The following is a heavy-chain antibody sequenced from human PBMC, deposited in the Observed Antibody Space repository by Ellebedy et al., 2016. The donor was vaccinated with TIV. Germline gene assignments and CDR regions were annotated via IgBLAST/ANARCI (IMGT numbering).Heavy chain of an antibody. CDR1: GGSISSADYY. Sequence: LRLSXTVSGGSISSADYYWTWIRQPPGKGLEWIGYINYSVNTYYNPSLKIRATISLDTSKNQFLLRLHSLTAADTAIYYCARELRWFEEHRYDHWGQGTQVIVSS. D-gene: IGHD3-10*01. CDR3: ARELRWFEEHRYDH. CDR2: INYSVNT. J-gene: IGHJ4*02. V-gene: IGHV4-30-4*01.